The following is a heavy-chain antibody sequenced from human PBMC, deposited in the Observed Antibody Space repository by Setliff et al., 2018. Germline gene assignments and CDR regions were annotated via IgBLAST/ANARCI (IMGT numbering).Heavy chain of an antibody. CDR3: ARAHLPGSGSYFGFDY. CDR2: TIPLFGTT. D-gene: IGHD1-26*01. CDR1: GGTFSNYG. V-gene: IGHV1-69*05. J-gene: IGHJ4*02. Sequence: GASVKVSCKASGGTFSNYGVSWVRQAPGQGLEWKGGTIPLFGTTDYAQKFHGRVTIITDESTSTAYMELSSLTSDDTAVYYCARAHLPGSGSYFGFDYWGQGTLVTVSS.